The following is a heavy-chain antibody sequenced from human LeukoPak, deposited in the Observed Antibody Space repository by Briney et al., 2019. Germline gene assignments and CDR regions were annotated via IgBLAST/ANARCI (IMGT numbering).Heavy chain of an antibody. V-gene: IGHV4-39*07. Sequence: SETLSLTCTVSGGSISSSSYYWGWIRQPPGKGLEWIGSIYYSGSTYYNPSLKSRVTITVDTSKNQFSLKLSSVTAADTAVYYCAVRMWVAGTPFDPWGQGTLVTVSS. CDR3: AVRMWVAGTPFDP. CDR2: IYYSGST. D-gene: IGHD6-19*01. J-gene: IGHJ5*02. CDR1: GGSISSSSYY.